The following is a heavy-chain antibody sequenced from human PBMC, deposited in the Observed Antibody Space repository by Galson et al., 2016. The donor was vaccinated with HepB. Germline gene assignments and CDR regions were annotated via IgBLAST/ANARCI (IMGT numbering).Heavy chain of an antibody. CDR2: IHYSGNT. CDR1: GGSISSNAYY. Sequence: SETLSLTCAVSGGSISSNAYYWAWVRQPPGKGLERIATIHYSGNTYYNPSLQSRVAMSVDTSNNQFSLKLSSVTAADTAVYYCAREGKFEGHCPGAYCPLYYWGQGTPVTVSP. D-gene: IGHD2-8*02. CDR3: AREGKFEGHCPGAYCPLYY. V-gene: IGHV4-39*02. J-gene: IGHJ4*02.